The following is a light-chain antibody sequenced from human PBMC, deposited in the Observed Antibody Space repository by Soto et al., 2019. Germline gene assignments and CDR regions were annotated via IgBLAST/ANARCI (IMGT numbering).Light chain of an antibody. V-gene: IGKV3-20*01. CDR1: QSVSNNY. J-gene: IGKJ1*01. CDR2: GAS. CDR3: QQYGSSGT. Sequence: EIVLTQSPGTLSLSPGERATLSCRASQSVSNNYLAWYQQKPGQAPRLLIEGASNRATGIPDRFSGSGSGTDFTLTISRLEPEDFAVYYCQQYGSSGTFGQGTKVEIK.